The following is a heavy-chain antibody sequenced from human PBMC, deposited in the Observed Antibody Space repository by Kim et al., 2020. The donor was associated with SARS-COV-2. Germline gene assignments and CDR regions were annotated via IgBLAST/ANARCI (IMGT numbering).Heavy chain of an antibody. CDR2: IYYSGST. V-gene: IGHV4-31*03. J-gene: IGHJ5*02. Sequence: SETLSLTCTVSGGSISSGGYYWSWIRQHPGKGLEWIGYIYYSGSTYYNPSLKSRVTISVDTSKNQFSLKLSSVTAADTAVYYCARDDYGSGGFDPWGQGTLVTVSS. CDR1: GGSISSGGYY. CDR3: ARDDYGSGGFDP. D-gene: IGHD3-10*01.